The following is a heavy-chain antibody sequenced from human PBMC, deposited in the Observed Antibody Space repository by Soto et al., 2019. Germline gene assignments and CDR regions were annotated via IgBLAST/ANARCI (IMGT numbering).Heavy chain of an antibody. D-gene: IGHD6-13*01. CDR1: GYTLTELS. CDR2: FDPEDGET. CDR3: ATKGRWYVGYYYYGMDV. J-gene: IGHJ6*02. V-gene: IGHV1-24*01. Sequence: ASVKVSCTVSGYTLTELSMHWVRQAPGKGLEWMGGFDPEDGETIYAQKFQGRVTMTEDTSTNTAYMELSSLRSEDTAVYYCATKGRWYVGYYYYGMDVWGQGTTVTVSS.